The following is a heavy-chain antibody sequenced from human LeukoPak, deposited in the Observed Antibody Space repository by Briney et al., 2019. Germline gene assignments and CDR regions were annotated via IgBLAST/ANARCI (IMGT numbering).Heavy chain of an antibody. CDR3: ASTGYGDYPRVGVFDY. Sequence: ASVKVSCKASGYTFTSYGISWVRQAPGQGLEWMGWISAYNGNTNYAQKLQGRVTMTTDTSTSTAYMELRSLRSDDTAVYYCASTGYGDYPRVGVFDYWGQGTLVTVSS. CDR2: ISAYNGNT. CDR1: GYTFTSYG. V-gene: IGHV1-18*01. D-gene: IGHD4-17*01. J-gene: IGHJ4*02.